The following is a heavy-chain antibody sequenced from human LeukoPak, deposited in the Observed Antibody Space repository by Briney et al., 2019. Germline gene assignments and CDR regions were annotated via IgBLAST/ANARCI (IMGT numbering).Heavy chain of an antibody. CDR2: IYYTGSP. V-gene: IGHV4-59*01. CDR1: GGSISSYY. J-gene: IGHJ4*02. Sequence: SETLSLTCTVSGGSISSYYWSWIRQPPGKGLEWIGYIYYTGSPNYNPSLQSRVTISVDTSKNQFSLKLNSVTAADTAVYYCARRRIAASGTDFDYWGQGTLVTVSS. D-gene: IGHD6-13*01. CDR3: ARRRIAASGTDFDY.